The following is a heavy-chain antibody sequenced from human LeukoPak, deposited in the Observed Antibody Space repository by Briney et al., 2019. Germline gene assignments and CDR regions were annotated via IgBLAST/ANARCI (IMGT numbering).Heavy chain of an antibody. V-gene: IGHV3-66*01. CDR3: ARDRSTYWLDT. D-gene: IGHD2-2*01. J-gene: IGHJ5*02. CDR1: GFNVSNNY. CDR2: IYSGGSA. Sequence: PGGSLRLSCAASGFNVSNNYMSWVRQAPGKGLEWVSVIYSGGSAYYADPVKGRFTISRDNSKKTLELQMDSLRAEDTAVYYCARDRSTYWLDTWGQGTLVTVSS.